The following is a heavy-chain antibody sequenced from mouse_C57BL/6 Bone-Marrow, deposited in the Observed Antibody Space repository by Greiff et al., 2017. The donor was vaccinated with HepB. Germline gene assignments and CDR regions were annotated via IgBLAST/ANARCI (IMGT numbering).Heavy chain of an antibody. D-gene: IGHD1-1*01. V-gene: IGHV5-9-1*02. J-gene: IGHJ1*03. Sequence: EVQVVESGEGLVKPGGSLKLSCAASGFTFSSYAMSWVRQTPEKRLEWVAYISSGGDYIYYADTVKGRFTITRDNARNTLYLQMSSLKSEDTAMYYCTRDRITHFDVWGTGTTVTVSS. CDR2: ISSGGDYI. CDR3: TRDRITHFDV. CDR1: GFTFSSYA.